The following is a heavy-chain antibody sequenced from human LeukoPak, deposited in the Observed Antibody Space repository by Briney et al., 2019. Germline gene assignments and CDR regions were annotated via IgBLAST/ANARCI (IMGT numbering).Heavy chain of an antibody. J-gene: IGHJ6*02. CDR3: ARAEERGPVVDYYYYYGMDV. D-gene: IGHD1-1*01. CDR2: ISSSSSYI. CDR1: GFTVSSNY. V-gene: IGHV3-21*01. Sequence: GGSLRLSCAASGFTVSSNYMSWVRQAPGKGLEWVSSISSSSSYIYYADSVKGRFTISRDNAKNSLYLQMNSLRAEDTAVYYCARAEERGPVVDYYYYYGMDVWGQGTTVTVSS.